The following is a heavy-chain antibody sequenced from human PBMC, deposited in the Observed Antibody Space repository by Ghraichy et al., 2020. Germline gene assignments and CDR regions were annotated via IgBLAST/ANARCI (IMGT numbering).Heavy chain of an antibody. CDR3: VRIPTDRYCTSTSCYTNPYGMAV. CDR1: GGSISTTFHY. CDR2: VYYSGCT. J-gene: IGHJ6*02. Sequence: SETLSLTCNVSGGSISTTFHYWGWIRQPPGKGLEWIGSVYYSGCTYYNPSLKSPATISVDTSKNEFSLKLTSVTAADTAVYYCVRIPTDRYCTSTSCYTNPYGMAVWGHGTMVTVSS. V-gene: IGHV4-39*01. D-gene: IGHD2-2*01.